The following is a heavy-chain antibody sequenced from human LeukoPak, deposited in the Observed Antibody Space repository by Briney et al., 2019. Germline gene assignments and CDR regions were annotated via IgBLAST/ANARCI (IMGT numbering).Heavy chain of an antibody. Sequence: ASVKVSCKASGYIFTSYYMHWVRQAPGQGLEWMGIINPSGGSTNYAQKFQGRVTMTRDTSTSTVYLELSSLRSEDTAMYHCARADTAMVFWYFDLWGRGTLVTVSS. CDR1: GYIFTSYY. CDR3: ARADTAMVFWYFDL. V-gene: IGHV1-46*01. D-gene: IGHD5-18*01. J-gene: IGHJ2*01. CDR2: INPSGGST.